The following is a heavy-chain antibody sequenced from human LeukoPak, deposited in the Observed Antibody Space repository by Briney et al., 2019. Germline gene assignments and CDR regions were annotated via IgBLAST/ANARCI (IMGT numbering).Heavy chain of an antibody. CDR2: ISSSSSTI. D-gene: IGHD3-10*01. J-gene: IGHJ4*02. CDR3: ARVGWFGEGGVDY. V-gene: IGHV3-48*01. CDR1: GFTFSSYS. Sequence: GXSLRLSCAASGFTFSSYSMNWVRQAPGKGLEWVSYISSSSSTIYYADSVKGRFTISRDNAKNSLYLQMNSLRAEDTAVYYCARVGWFGEGGVDYWGQGTLVTVSS.